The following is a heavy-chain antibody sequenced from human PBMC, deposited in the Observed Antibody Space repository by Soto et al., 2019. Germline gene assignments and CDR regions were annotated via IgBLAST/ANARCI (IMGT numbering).Heavy chain of an antibody. D-gene: IGHD3-9*01. CDR2: IIPDFGTA. J-gene: IGHJ6*02. Sequence: GASVKVSCKASGGTFSSYTVSWLRQIPGQGLEWMGGIIPDFGTANYAQKFQGRVTITADESTSTAYMELSGLRSEDTAVYYCARAPSSLRYFDWYRHYYYGMDVWGQGTTVTVSS. CDR1: GGTFSSYT. V-gene: IGHV1-69*13. CDR3: ARAPSSLRYFDWYRHYYYGMDV.